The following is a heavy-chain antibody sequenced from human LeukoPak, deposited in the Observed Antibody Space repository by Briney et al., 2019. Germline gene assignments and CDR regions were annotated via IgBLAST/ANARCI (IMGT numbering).Heavy chain of an antibody. CDR2: ISSSSSYI. V-gene: IGHV3-21*01. D-gene: IGHD3-10*01. CDR3: ARAYYGSGSYYVDY. CDR1: GLTFSSYS. Sequence: GSLRLSCAASGLTFSSYSMNWVRQAPGKGLEWVSSISSSSSYIYYADSVKGRFTISRDNAKNSLYLQMNSLRAEDTAVYYCARAYYGSGSYYVDYWGQGTLVTVSS. J-gene: IGHJ4*02.